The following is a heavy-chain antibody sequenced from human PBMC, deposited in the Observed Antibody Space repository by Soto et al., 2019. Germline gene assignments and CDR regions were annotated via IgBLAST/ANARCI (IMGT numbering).Heavy chain of an antibody. Sequence: GGSLRLSCATSGFTFNTYNMNWVRQAPGKGLEWVSSIGSSSSYIYYADSVKGRFTISRDDAKNSLYLQMNSLRADDTALYYCARDEGWFGELLFDPWGQGTLVTVSS. CDR2: IGSSSSYI. J-gene: IGHJ5*02. CDR1: GFTFNTYN. V-gene: IGHV3-21*01. D-gene: IGHD3-10*01. CDR3: ARDEGWFGELLFDP.